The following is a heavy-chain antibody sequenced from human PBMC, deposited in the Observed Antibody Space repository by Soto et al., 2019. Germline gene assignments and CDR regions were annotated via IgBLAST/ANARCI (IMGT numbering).Heavy chain of an antibody. D-gene: IGHD6-13*01. V-gene: IGHV3-30-3*01. J-gene: IGHJ6*02. CDR2: ISYDGSNK. Sequence: QVQLVESGGGVVQPGRSLRLSCAASGFTFSSYAMHWVRQAPGKGLEWVAVISYDGSNKYYADSVKGRFTISRDNSKNTLYLQMNSLRAEDTAVYYCARDQGNAAAYGMDVWGQGTTVTVSS. CDR1: GFTFSSYA. CDR3: ARDQGNAAAYGMDV.